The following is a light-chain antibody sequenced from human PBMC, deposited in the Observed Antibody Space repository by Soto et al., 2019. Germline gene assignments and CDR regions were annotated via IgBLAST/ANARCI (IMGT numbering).Light chain of an antibody. CDR2: KAS. CDR3: QHYNSYSEA. V-gene: IGKV1-5*03. Sequence: DIQMTQSPSTLSGSVGDRVTNTCRASQTISSWVAWYQQKPGKAPKLLIYKASTLKSGVPSRFSGSGSGTEFTLTISSLQPDDFATYYCQHYNSYSEAFGQGTKVHIK. CDR1: QTISSW. J-gene: IGKJ1*01.